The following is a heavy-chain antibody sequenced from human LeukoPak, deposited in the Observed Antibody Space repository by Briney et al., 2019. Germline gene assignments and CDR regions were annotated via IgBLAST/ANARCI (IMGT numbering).Heavy chain of an antibody. CDR3: ARDLDPLGATLRYYYYDMDV. Sequence: RSLRLSCAASGFTFSSYAMHWVRQAPGKGLEWVAVIWYDGSNKYYADSVKGRFTISRDNSKNTLCLQMNSLRAEDTAVYYCARDLDPLGATLRYYYYDMDVWGQGTTVTVSS. J-gene: IGHJ6*02. CDR1: GFTFSSYA. D-gene: IGHD1-26*01. V-gene: IGHV3-33*08. CDR2: IWYDGSNK.